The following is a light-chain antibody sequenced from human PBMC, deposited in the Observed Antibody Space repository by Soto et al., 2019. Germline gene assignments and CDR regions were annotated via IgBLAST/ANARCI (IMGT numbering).Light chain of an antibody. CDR1: KLGDKY. CDR3: QAWDSSTAP. CDR2: QDS. V-gene: IGLV3-1*01. J-gene: IGLJ2*01. Sequence: SYELTQPPSVSVSPGQTASITCSGDKLGDKYACWYQQKPGQSPVLVIYQDSKRPSGIPERFSGSNSGNTATLTISGTQAMDEADYYCQAWDSSTAPFGGGTQLTV.